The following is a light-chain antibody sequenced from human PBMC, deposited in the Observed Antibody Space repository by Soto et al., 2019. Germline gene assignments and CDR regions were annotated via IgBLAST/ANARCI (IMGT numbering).Light chain of an antibody. Sequence: EIVLTQSPGTLSLSPGERATLSCRASQSVSSYLAWYQQKPGQAPRLLIHGATTRATGIPARFSGSGSGTEFTLTISSLQSEDFAVYYCQRYNNWPRTFGQGTKVDI. CDR1: QSVSSY. CDR2: GAT. V-gene: IGKV3-15*01. CDR3: QRYNNWPRT. J-gene: IGKJ1*01.